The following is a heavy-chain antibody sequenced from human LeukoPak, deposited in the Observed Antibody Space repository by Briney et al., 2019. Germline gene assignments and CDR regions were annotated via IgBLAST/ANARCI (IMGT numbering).Heavy chain of an antibody. J-gene: IGHJ4*02. V-gene: IGHV3-23*01. CDR1: GFTFSSYA. CDR2: ISGSGGST. CDR3: GKARYNSSWYFLDY. D-gene: IGHD6-13*01. Sequence: GVSLRLSCAASGFTFSSYAMNWVRQVPGKGLEWVSAISGSGGSTYYADSVKGRFTISRDNSKNTLYLQMNSLRAEDTAVYYCGKARYNSSWYFLDYWGQGTLVTVSS.